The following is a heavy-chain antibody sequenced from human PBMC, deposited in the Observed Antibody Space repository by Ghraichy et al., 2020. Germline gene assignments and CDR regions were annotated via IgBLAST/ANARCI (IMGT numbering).Heavy chain of an antibody. V-gene: IGHV4-59*01. CDR3: ARTSRAPVRGVFDY. D-gene: IGHD4-17*01. CDR2: IYYTGST. J-gene: IGHJ4*02. Sequence: SETLSLTCTVSGGSINTYYWSWIRQPPGKGLEWIAYIYYTGSTNYNPSLKSRVTISVDTSKNRFSLTLSSVTAADTAVYYCARTSRAPVRGVFDYWGQGTLVTVSS. CDR1: GGSINTYY.